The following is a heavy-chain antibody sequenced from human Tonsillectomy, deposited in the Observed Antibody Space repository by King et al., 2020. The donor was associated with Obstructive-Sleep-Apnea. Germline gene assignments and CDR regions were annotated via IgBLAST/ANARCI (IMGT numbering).Heavy chain of an antibody. CDR2: IHYSVNT. V-gene: IGHV4-59*01. J-gene: IGHJ4*02. D-gene: IGHD1-26*01. Sequence: VQLQESGPGLLKPSETLSLNCTVSGGSISRYFWSWIRQSPGKGLEWIGYIHYSVNTNYNPSLKSRVTISSDTSADQVSLRLTSVTAADTAVYYCARTGGNYFAVNAFDIWGQGTLVTVSS. CDR3: ARTGGNYFAVNAFDI. CDR1: GGSISRYF.